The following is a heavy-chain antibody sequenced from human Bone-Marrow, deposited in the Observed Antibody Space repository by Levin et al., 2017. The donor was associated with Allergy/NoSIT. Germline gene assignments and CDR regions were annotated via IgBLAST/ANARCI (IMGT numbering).Heavy chain of an antibody. D-gene: IGHD2-2*01. CDR2: IYSGGST. CDR1: GFTVSSNY. Sequence: PGGSLRLSCAASGFTVSSNYMSWVRQAPGKGLEWVSVIYSGGSTYYADSVKGRFTISRDNSKNTLYLQMNSLRAEDTAVYYCASNRAPAAIHPENNWFDPWGQGTLVTVSS. J-gene: IGHJ5*02. CDR3: ASNRAPAAIHPENNWFDP. V-gene: IGHV3-66*01.